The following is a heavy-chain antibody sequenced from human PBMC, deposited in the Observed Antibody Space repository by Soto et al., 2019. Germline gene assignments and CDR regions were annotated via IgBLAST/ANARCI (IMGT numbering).Heavy chain of an antibody. Sequence: QVQVVQSGAEVKEPGASVKVSCKASGYSSSNYYTHWVLQAPGQGLEWMGIVNPNGESTNYAQRFQGRVDLTRDTSTNTDYMELSRLTSDDTSIYFCASVTTIWSNWGQGTLVTVSS. CDR1: GYSSSNYY. D-gene: IGHD2-21*02. J-gene: IGHJ4*02. CDR3: ASVTTIWSN. V-gene: IGHV1-46*01. CDR2: VNPNGEST.